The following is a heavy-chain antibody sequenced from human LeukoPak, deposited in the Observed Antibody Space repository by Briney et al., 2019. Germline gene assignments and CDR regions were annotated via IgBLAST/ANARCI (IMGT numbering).Heavy chain of an antibody. CDR3: ATGWVITGEN. CDR1: GFTLNSYW. V-gene: IGHV3-7*03. Sequence: PGGSLRLSCAASGFTLNSYWMSWVRQAPGKGLEWVASINQDGSDKYYVDSVKGRFTISRDNAKNSLYLQVNSLRAEDTAVYYCATGWVITGENWGQGTLVTVSS. CDR2: INQDGSDK. D-gene: IGHD3-10*01. J-gene: IGHJ4*02.